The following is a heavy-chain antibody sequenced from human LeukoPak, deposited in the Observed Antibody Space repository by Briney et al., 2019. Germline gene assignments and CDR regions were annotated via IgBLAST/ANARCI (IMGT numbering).Heavy chain of an antibody. CDR3: ARDRGHSGYDLYDY. D-gene: IGHD5-12*01. CDR2: IKQDGSEI. Sequence: VWSLTLSCACSGFTFGKYGKGWVRRAPGKILEWVANIKQDGSEIYYVDSVKGRFTISRDTAKDSLYLQMNSLRAEDTAVSYCARDRGHSGYDLYDYWGQGTLVTVSS. J-gene: IGHJ4*02. V-gene: IGHV3-7*01. CDR1: GFTFGKYG.